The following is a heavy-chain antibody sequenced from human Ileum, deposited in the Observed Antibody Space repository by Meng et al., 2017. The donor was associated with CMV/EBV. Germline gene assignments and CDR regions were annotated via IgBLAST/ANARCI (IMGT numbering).Heavy chain of an antibody. J-gene: IGHJ4*02. D-gene: IGHD1-26*01. V-gene: IGHV3-23*01. CDR1: EFTFNNYA. CDR2: VSSDTVTT. Sequence: EVQLWGVRGGLVHPGGSLRLSFAASEFTFNNYAIAWVRQAPGKGLEWVSIVSSDTVTTFYADSVRGRFIISRNNSKNTVYLQMNSLRAEDTAVYYCAARRVGGNPFDYWGQGTMVTVSS. CDR3: AARRVGGNPFDY.